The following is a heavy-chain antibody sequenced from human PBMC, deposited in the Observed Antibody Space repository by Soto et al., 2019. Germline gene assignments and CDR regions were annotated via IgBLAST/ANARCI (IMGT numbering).Heavy chain of an antibody. Sequence: GASVKVSCKASGGTFSSYAISWVRQAPGQGLEWMGGIIPIFGTANYAQKFQGRVTITADESTSTAYMELSSLRSEDTAVYYCAAAKPDFEYSSSPLGINWGQGTLVTVSS. J-gene: IGHJ4*02. V-gene: IGHV1-69*13. CDR2: IIPIFGTA. D-gene: IGHD6-6*01. CDR1: GGTFSSYA. CDR3: AAAKPDFEYSSSPLGIN.